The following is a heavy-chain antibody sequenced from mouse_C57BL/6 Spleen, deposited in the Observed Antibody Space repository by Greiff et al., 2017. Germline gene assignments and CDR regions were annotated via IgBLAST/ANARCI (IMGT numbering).Heavy chain of an antibody. CDR3: ARDYYGSPSDY. CDR1: GYTFTSYW. J-gene: IGHJ2*01. CDR2: IDPSDSYT. V-gene: IGHV1-59*01. Sequence: QVQLQQPGAELVRPGTSVKLSCKASGYTFTSYWMHWVKQRPGQGLEWIGVIDPSDSYTNYNQKFKGKATLTVDTSSSTAYMQLSSLTSEDSAVYYCARDYYGSPSDYWGQGTTLTVSS. D-gene: IGHD1-1*01.